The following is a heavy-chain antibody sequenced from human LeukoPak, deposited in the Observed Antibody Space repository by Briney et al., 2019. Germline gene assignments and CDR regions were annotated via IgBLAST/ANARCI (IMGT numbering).Heavy chain of an antibody. J-gene: IGHJ4*02. Sequence: SVKVSCKASGGSFNAYAISWVRQAPGQGLEWMGGIIPIFGTSSYAQKLQGRVTISTDESTSTAYMEVSSLRSEDTAIYYCARGLDASMETAYDYWGQGTLVTVSS. CDR3: ARGLDASMETAYDY. CDR1: GGSFNAYA. D-gene: IGHD5-18*01. V-gene: IGHV1-69*05. CDR2: IIPIFGTS.